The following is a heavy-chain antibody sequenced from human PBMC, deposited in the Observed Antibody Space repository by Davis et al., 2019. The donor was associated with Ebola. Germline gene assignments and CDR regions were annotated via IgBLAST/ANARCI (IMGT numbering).Heavy chain of an antibody. CDR3: ARPGYCGGDCYID. D-gene: IGHD2-21*02. J-gene: IGHJ4*02. CDR2: INHSGST. Sequence: MPSETLSLTCAVYGASFRGYYWSWIRQPPGKGLEWIGEINHSGSTNYNPSLQSRVTISIDSSKNQFSLKLNSVTAADTAVYYCARPGYCGGDCYIDWGQGTLVTVSS. CDR1: GASFRGYY. V-gene: IGHV4-34*01.